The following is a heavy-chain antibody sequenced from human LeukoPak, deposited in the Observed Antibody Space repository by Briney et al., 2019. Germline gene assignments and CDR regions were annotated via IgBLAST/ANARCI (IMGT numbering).Heavy chain of an antibody. CDR1: GYTFTSYD. CDR3: ARRNFWSGYSVYYYYGTDV. V-gene: IGHV1-8*01. D-gene: IGHD3-3*01. J-gene: IGHJ6*02. CDR2: MNPNSGNT. Sequence: APVKVSCKASGYTFTSYDINWVRQATGQGLEWMGWMNPNSGNTGYAQKFQGRVTMTRNTSISTAYMELSSLRSEDTAVYYCARRNFWSGYSVYYYYGTDVWGQGTTVTVSS.